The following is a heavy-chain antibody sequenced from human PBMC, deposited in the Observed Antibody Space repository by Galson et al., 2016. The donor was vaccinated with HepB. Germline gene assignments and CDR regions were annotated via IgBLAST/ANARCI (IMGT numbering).Heavy chain of an antibody. CDR2: ISSSSSYI. D-gene: IGHD6-19*01. J-gene: IGHJ6*02. V-gene: IGHV3-21*01. CDR3: ARWALWSSGWYRADHYYGMDG. CDR1: GFTFSSYS. Sequence: SLRLSCAASGFTFSSYSMNWVRQAPGKGLEWVSSISSSSSYIYYADSVEGRFTISRDNAKNSLYLQMNSLRAEDTAVYYCARWALWSSGWYRADHYYGMDGWGQGTTVTVSS.